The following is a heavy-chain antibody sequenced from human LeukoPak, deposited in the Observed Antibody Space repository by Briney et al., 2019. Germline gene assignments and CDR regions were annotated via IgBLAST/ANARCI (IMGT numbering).Heavy chain of an antibody. V-gene: IGHV4-39*07. CDR1: GGSISSSSYY. D-gene: IGHD1-26*01. CDR2: IYYSGST. Sequence: SSETLSLTCTVSGGSISSSSYYWGWIRQPPGKGLEWIGSIYYSGSTYYNPSLKSRVTISVDTSKNQFSLKLSSVTAADTAVYYCARELPNYYYYYMDVWGKGTTVTVSS. CDR3: ARELPNYYYYYMDV. J-gene: IGHJ6*03.